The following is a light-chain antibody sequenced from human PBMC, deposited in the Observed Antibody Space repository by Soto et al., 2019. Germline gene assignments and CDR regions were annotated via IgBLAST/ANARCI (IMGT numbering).Light chain of an antibody. CDR3: FSFTTTSTHV. CDR2: GNS. CDR1: SSNIGAGYD. V-gene: IGLV1-40*01. Sequence: QSVLTQPPSVSGAPGQRVTISCTGSSSNIGAGYDVHWYQQLPGTAPKLLIYGNSNRPSGVPDRLSGSKSGNTASMTISGLQAEDEAEYFCFSFTTTSTHVFGTGTKVTV. J-gene: IGLJ1*01.